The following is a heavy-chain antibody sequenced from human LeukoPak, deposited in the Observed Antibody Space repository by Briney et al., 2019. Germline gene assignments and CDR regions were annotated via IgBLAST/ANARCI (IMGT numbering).Heavy chain of an antibody. J-gene: IGHJ2*01. CDR1: GGSISSGGYY. D-gene: IGHD3-22*01. CDR3: ARGVTMIVVVIHDWYFDL. Sequence: SETLSLTCTVSGGSISSGGYYWSWIRQHPGKGLEWIGYIYYSGSTYYNPSLKSRVTISVDTSKNQFSLKLTSVTAADTAVYYCARGVTMIVVVIHDWYFDLWGRGTLVTVSS. V-gene: IGHV4-31*03. CDR2: IYYSGST.